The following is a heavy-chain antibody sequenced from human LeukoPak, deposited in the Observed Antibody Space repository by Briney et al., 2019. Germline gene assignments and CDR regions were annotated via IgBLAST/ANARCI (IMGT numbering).Heavy chain of an antibody. V-gene: IGHV4-39*01. Sequence: AETLSLTCSVSGGLITSTIHYWAWIRQPPGQGLEWIASMWYNGITYYNASLESRVTMSVDTSRNQFSLRLSSVSAADTSVHYCARQPTVKRGAVASNFDYWGQGTLVTLSS. CDR2: MWYNGIT. D-gene: IGHD6-19*01. CDR3: ARQPTVKRGAVASNFDY. J-gene: IGHJ4*02. CDR1: GGLITSTIHY.